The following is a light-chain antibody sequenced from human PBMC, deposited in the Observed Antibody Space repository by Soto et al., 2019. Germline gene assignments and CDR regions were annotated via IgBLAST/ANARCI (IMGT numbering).Light chain of an antibody. Sequence: QAVLTQSPSASASLGDSVKLTCTLSSGHSSYAIAWHQQQPEKGPRYLMKLNSDGSHHKGDGIPDRFSGSSSGAERYLTISSLQSEDEADYYCQTWGSGIRVFGGGTKVTVL. CDR2: LNSDGSH. J-gene: IGLJ2*01. V-gene: IGLV4-69*01. CDR3: QTWGSGIRV. CDR1: SGHSSYA.